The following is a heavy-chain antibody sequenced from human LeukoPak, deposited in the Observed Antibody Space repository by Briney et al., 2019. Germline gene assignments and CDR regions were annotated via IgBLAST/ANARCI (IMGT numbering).Heavy chain of an antibody. CDR2: IYYSGST. D-gene: IGHD1-26*01. V-gene: IGHV4-59*08. Sequence: PSETLSPTYPLSGASISSLCWSWIRQSPGKGLEWIGCIYYSGSTDYNPSLKSRVTKSVDTSRNHFYMKLSSVTAADTAVYYCARIPTGSTLLDFWGQGILVTVSS. CDR3: ARIPTGSTLLDF. J-gene: IGHJ4*02. CDR1: GASISSLC.